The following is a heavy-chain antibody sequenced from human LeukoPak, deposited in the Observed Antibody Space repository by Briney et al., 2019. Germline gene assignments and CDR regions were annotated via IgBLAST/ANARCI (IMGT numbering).Heavy chain of an antibody. D-gene: IGHD2-2*01. CDR3: AREAYCSSTSCPNDWFDP. V-gene: IGHV1-2*02. CDR1: GYTFTGYY. CDR2: INPNSGGT. J-gene: IGHJ5*02. Sequence: GASVKVSCKASGYTFTGYYIHWVRQAPGQGLEWMGWINPNSGGTNYAQKFQGRVTMTRDTSISTAYMELSRLRSDDTAVYYRAREAYCSSTSCPNDWFDPWGQGTLVTVSS.